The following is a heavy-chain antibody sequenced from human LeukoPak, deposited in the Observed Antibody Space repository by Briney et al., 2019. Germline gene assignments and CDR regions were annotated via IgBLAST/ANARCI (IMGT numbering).Heavy chain of an antibody. CDR2: ISGSGGST. D-gene: IGHD2-8*01. CDR1: GFTFSSYG. J-gene: IGHJ5*02. CDR3: AKELADPPIMSDP. Sequence: GGSLRLSCAASGFTFSSYGMHWVRQAPGKGLEWVSAISGSGGSTYYADSVKGRFTISRDNSKNTLYLQMNSLSADDTAVYYCAKELADPPIMSDPWGQGTLVTVSS. V-gene: IGHV3-23*01.